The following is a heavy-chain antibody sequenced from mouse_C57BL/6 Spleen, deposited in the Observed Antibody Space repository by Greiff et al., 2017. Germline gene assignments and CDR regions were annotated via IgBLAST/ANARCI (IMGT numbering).Heavy chain of an antibody. CDR1: GFSFNTYA. J-gene: IGHJ2*01. CDR2: IRSKSNNYAT. D-gene: IGHD2-4*01. CDR3: VRQSECEYDVFFDY. V-gene: IGHV10-1*01. Sequence: EVLLVESGGGLVQPKGSLKLTCAASGFSFNTYAMNWVRHAPCTGLEWVARIRSKSNNYATYYADSVKDRFTISSDASESMLYLQMNHVKTEDTAMYYCVRQSECEYDVFFDYWGQGTTLTVSS.